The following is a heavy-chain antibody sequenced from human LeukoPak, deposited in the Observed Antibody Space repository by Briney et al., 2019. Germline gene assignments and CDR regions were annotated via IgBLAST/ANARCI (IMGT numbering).Heavy chain of an antibody. CDR3: ARHRAYSSSSPFDY. D-gene: IGHD6-6*01. Sequence: ASETLSLTCSVSGGSISSLYWSWIRQPPGKGLEWIGYIYYTGSTNYNPSLKSRVTIFVDMSKNQFSLRLSSVTAADTAVYYCARHRAYSSSSPFDYWGQGTLVIVSS. V-gene: IGHV4-59*08. CDR2: IYYTGST. J-gene: IGHJ4*02. CDR1: GGSISSLY.